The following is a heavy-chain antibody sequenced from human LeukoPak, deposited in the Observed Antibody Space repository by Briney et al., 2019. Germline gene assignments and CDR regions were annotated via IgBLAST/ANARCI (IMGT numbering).Heavy chain of an antibody. V-gene: IGHV3-30-3*01. D-gene: IGHD2-15*01. Sequence: GGSLRLSCAASGFTFSSYAMHWVRQAPGKGLEWVAVISYDGSNRYYADSVKGRFTISRDNSKNTLYLQMNSLRAEDTAVHYCARGRDSHGWFDPWGQGTLVTVSS. CDR2: ISYDGSNR. J-gene: IGHJ5*02. CDR1: GFTFSSYA. CDR3: ARGRDSHGWFDP.